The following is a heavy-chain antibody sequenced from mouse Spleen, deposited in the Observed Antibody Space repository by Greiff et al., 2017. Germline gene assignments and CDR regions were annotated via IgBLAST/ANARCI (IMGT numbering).Heavy chain of an antibody. V-gene: IGHV1-15*01. CDR3: TRRPTTVGFDY. D-gene: IGHD1-1*01. CDR1: GYTFTDYE. Sequence: VQRVESGAELVRPGASVTLSCKASGYTFTDYEMHWVKQTPVHGLEWIGAIDPETGGTAYNQKFKGKAILTADKSSSTAYMELRSLTSEDSAVYYCTRRPTTVGFDYWGQGTTLTVSS. J-gene: IGHJ2*01. CDR2: IDPETGGT.